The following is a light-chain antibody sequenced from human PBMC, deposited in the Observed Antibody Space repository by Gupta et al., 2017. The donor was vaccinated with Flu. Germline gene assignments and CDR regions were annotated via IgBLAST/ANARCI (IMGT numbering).Light chain of an antibody. CDR1: QSVSSTY. V-gene: IGKV3-20*01. Sequence: PGTLSLSPGERATLSCRASQSVSSTYLAWYQQKPGQAPRLLIYGASNRATGIPDRFGGSGSGTDFTLTISRLEPEDFAVYYCHQYVSSPGFGQGTKVEIK. CDR2: GAS. CDR3: HQYVSSPG. J-gene: IGKJ1*01.